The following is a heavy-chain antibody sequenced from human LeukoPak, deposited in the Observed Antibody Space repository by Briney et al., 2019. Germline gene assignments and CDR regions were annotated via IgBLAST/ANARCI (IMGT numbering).Heavy chain of an antibody. V-gene: IGHV4-59*01. CDR2: IYYSGST. J-gene: IGHJ6*02. CDR3: ARVVQDYYYYYGMDV. CDR1: GGSISSYF. Sequence: PSETLPPTCTVSGGSISSYFWSWIRQPPGKGLEWIGYIYYSGSTNYNPSLKSRVTISVDTSKNQFSLKLSSVTAADTAVYYCARVVQDYYYYYGMDVWGQGTTVTVSS.